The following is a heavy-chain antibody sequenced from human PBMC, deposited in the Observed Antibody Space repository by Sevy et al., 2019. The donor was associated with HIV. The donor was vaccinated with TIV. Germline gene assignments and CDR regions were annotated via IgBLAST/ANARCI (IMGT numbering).Heavy chain of an antibody. CDR1: GGSISSGLYS. Sequence: SETLSLTCAVSGGSISSGLYSWSWIRQPPGKGLEWIGYIHQSGSTSYTPSLKSRVNISLDRSKNQFSLKMSSVRAADTAVYYCARVYGNSEWGYYFDYWGQGTLVTVSS. CDR2: IHQSGST. CDR3: ARVYGNSEWGYYFDY. J-gene: IGHJ4*02. V-gene: IGHV4-30-2*01. D-gene: IGHD3-10*01.